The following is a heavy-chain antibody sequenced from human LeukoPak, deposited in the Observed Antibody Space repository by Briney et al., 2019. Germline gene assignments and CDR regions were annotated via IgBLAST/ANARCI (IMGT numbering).Heavy chain of an antibody. CDR3: ADYSRNNWFDP. V-gene: IGHV3-23*01. CDR1: GFTFSNFA. D-gene: IGHD6-13*01. J-gene: IGHJ5*02. Sequence: GGSLRLSCAASGFTFSNFAMNWVRQAPGKGLEWVSAISGSGGSTYYADSVKGRFTISRDNSKNTLYLQMNSLRAEDTAVYYCADYSRNNWFDPWGQGTLVTVSS. CDR2: ISGSGGST.